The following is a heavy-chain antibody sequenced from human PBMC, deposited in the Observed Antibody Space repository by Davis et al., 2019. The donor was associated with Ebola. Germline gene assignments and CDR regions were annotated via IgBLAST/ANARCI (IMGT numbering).Heavy chain of an antibody. D-gene: IGHD6-19*01. CDR1: GFTFNNYA. CDR3: ARSAGGIAVADAFDY. Sequence: GESLKISCAASGFTFNNYAMNWVRQAPGKGLEWVSAISGGASDTYYADSVKGRFTISRDNSKNTLYLQMNSLRAEDTAVYYCARSAGGIAVADAFDYWGQGTLVTVSS. J-gene: IGHJ4*02. V-gene: IGHV3-23*01. CDR2: ISGGASDT.